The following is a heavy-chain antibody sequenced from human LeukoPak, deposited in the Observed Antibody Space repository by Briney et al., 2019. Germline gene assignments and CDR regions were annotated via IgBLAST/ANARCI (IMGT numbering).Heavy chain of an antibody. D-gene: IGHD6-19*01. V-gene: IGHV3-23*01. CDR1: GFTFVNYA. CDR3: AKARLSTGWAYNDY. J-gene: IGHJ4*02. CDR2: VVGGGGTT. Sequence: GGSLRLSCAASGFTFVNYAMSWVRRAPGKGLEWVSAVVGGGGTTFYADSVKGRFTISRDNSKNTVYLQINRLRAEDTAVYYCAKARLSTGWAYNDYWGQGTQVTVSS.